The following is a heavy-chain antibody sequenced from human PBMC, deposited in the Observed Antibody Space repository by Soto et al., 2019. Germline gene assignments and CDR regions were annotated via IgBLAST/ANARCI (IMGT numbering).Heavy chain of an antibody. CDR1: GYSFSSYW. Sequence: PGESLKISCKGSGYSFSSYWIGWVRQMPGKGLEWMGMIYPGDSDTRYSPSFQGQVIISADKSISTAYLQWSSLKASDTAMIYCARLPGPNNRQLYIDYRGQGALVTVSS. J-gene: IGHJ4*02. CDR3: ARLPGPNNRQLYIDY. D-gene: IGHD7-27*01. V-gene: IGHV5-51*01. CDR2: IYPGDSDT.